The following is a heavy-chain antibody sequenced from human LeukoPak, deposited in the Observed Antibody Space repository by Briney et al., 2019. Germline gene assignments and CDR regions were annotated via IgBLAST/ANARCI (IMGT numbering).Heavy chain of an antibody. V-gene: IGHV4-4*07. CDR3: AREELIAAAGTCDY. J-gene: IGHJ4*02. CDR2: IYTSGST. Sequence: PSETLSLTCTVSGGSISSYYWSWLRQPAGKGLEWIGRIYTSGSTNYNPSLKSRVTMSVDTSKNQFSLKLSSVTAADTAVYYCAREELIAAAGTCDYWGQGTLVTVSS. CDR1: GGSISSYY. D-gene: IGHD6-13*01.